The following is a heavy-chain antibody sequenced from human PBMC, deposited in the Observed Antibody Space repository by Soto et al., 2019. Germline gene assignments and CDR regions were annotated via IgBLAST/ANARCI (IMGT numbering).Heavy chain of an antibody. V-gene: IGHV3-48*04. J-gene: IGHJ6*02. CDR2: ISSSGSII. CDR1: GFTFSSYT. CDR3: AGDAGIALTGHYYGMDV. Sequence: EVQLVESGGGLEQPGGSLRLSCAASGFTFSSYTMNWVRQSPGKGLEWVSYISSSGSIIYYADSVKGGFTVSRDDAKHSLYLQMNSLGVEDTAVYYGAGDAGIALTGHYYGMDVWGQGTTVTVS. D-gene: IGHD6-13*01.